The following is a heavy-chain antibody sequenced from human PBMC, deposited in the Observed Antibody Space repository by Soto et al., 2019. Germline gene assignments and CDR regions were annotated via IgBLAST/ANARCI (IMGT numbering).Heavy chain of an antibody. D-gene: IGHD3-9*01. Sequence: GASVKVSCKASGYTFTSYGISWVRQAPGQGLEWMGWMNPNSGKTSYAQKFQGRVTITRNTSISTAYMELSSLRSEDTAVYYCARMDYDILTGPPPYYYYYMDVWGKGTTVTVSS. CDR3: ARMDYDILTGPPPYYYYYMDV. CDR1: GYTFTSYG. J-gene: IGHJ6*03. V-gene: IGHV1-8*03. CDR2: MNPNSGKT.